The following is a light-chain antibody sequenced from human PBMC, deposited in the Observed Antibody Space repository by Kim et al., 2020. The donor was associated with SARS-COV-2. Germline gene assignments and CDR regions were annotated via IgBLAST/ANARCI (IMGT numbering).Light chain of an antibody. V-gene: IGLV1-51*01. CDR1: RTNLGNNP. Sequence: QSVLTQPHSVSAAPGHKVTISCSGSRTNLGNNPVSWYQQFPGTAPRLITYDNDKRPSGIPDRFSSSKSGTSATLGITGLRTGDEADYYCATWDSSLSVGVFGGGTKVTVL. CDR2: DND. J-gene: IGLJ3*02. CDR3: ATWDSSLSVGV.